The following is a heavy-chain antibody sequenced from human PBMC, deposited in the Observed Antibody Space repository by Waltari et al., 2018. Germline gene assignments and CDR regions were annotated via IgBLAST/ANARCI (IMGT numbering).Heavy chain of an antibody. CDR3: AREIIVSPYYYYYMDV. CDR2: IYTSGGT. J-gene: IGHJ6*03. D-gene: IGHD3-16*02. V-gene: IGHV4-4*07. CDR1: GGSISSYY. Sequence: QVQLQESGPGLVKPSETLSLTCTVSGGSISSYYWSWIRQPAGKGLEWIGRIYTSGGTNYNPPLESRVTMSVDTSKNQFSLKLSSVTAADTAVYYCAREIIVSPYYYYYMDVWGKGTTVTISS.